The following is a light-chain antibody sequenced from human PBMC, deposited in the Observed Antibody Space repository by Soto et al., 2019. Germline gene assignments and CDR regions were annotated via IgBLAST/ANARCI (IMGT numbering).Light chain of an antibody. CDR3: QKYNSAPRALT. CDR2: AAS. Sequence: DIQMTQSPSSLSAAVGDRVTITFRAIQGISNYLAWYQQKPGKVPKLLIYAASTLQSGVPSRFSGSGSGTDFTLTISSLQPEDVATYYCQKYNSAPRALTFGGGTKVDIK. V-gene: IGKV1-27*01. CDR1: QGISNY. J-gene: IGKJ4*01.